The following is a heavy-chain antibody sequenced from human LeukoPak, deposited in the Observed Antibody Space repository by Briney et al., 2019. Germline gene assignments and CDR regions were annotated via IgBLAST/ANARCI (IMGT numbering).Heavy chain of an antibody. CDR1: GFTFSSYA. Sequence: GGSLRLSCAASGFTFSSYAMSWVRQAPGKGLEWVAFIRYDGSNKYYADSVKGRFTISRDNSKNTLYLQMNSLRAEDTAVYYCAKGSLRYFDWSYFDYWGQGTLVTVSS. D-gene: IGHD3-9*01. V-gene: IGHV3-30*02. CDR3: AKGSLRYFDWSYFDY. CDR2: IRYDGSNK. J-gene: IGHJ4*02.